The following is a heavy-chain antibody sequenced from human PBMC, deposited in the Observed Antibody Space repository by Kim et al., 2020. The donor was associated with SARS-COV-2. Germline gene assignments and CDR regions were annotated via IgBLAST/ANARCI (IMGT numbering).Heavy chain of an antibody. V-gene: IGHV3-23*01. CDR3: AKDVSGSYYVDYFDY. J-gene: IGHJ4*02. Sequence: GGSLRLSCAASGFTFSSYAMSWVRQAPGKGLEWVSAISGSGGSTYYADSVKGRFTISRDNSKNTLYLQMNSLRAEDTAVYYCAKDVSGSYYVDYFDYWGQGTLVTVSS. CDR2: ISGSGGST. CDR1: GFTFSSYA. D-gene: IGHD1-26*01.